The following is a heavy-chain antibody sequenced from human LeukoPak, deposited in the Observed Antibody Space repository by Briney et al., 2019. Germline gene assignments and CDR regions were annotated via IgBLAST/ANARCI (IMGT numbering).Heavy chain of an antibody. Sequence: SETLSLTCTDSGGSISSGGYYWSWIRQHPGKGLEWIGYIYYSGSTYYNPSLKSRVTISVDTSKNQFSLKLSSVTAADTAVYYCARDRGSDRSIDYWGQGTLVTVSS. V-gene: IGHV4-61*08. CDR2: IYYSGST. CDR1: GGSISSGGYY. D-gene: IGHD3-10*01. CDR3: ARDRGSDRSIDY. J-gene: IGHJ4*02.